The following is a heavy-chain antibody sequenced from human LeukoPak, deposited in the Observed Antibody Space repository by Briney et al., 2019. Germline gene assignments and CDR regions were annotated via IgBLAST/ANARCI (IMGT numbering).Heavy chain of an antibody. Sequence: PAGSLTPSCPPSGFTLSTYAMSWVRQAQGKVLEWVSTISGSGANTYYADSVRGRFTISRDNPKNTPSVTMTSPTAEDTAVYYCAKERAGYTNPYYFDYWGQGTLVTVSS. CDR3: AKERAGYTNPYYFDY. CDR1: GFTLSTYA. J-gene: IGHJ4*02. CDR2: ISGSGANT. D-gene: IGHD3-16*02. V-gene: IGHV3-23*01.